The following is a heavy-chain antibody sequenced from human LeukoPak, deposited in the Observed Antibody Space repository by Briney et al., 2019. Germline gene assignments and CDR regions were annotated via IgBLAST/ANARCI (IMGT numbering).Heavy chain of an antibody. V-gene: IGHV4-38-2*01. Sequence: SETLSLTCAVSGYSISSGYFWGWIRQPPGKGLEWIGSIYYSGSTYYNPSLKRRVTISVDTSKNQLSLRLSSVTAAYTAVYYCARIDILTGYFNYWGQGTLVTVSS. D-gene: IGHD3-9*01. CDR2: IYYSGST. CDR1: GYSISSGYF. CDR3: ARIDILTGYFNY. J-gene: IGHJ4*02.